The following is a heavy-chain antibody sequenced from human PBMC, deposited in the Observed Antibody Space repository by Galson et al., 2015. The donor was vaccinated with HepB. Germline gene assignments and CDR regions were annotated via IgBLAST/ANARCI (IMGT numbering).Heavy chain of an antibody. CDR1: GFTFSSYA. V-gene: IGHV3-23*01. Sequence: SLRLSCAASGFTFSSYAMSWVRQAPGKGLEWVSAISGSGGSTYYADSVKGRFTISRDNSKNTLYLQMNSLRAEDTAVYYCAKAQRWFGEMDNYYYGMDVWGQGTTVTVSS. CDR3: AKAQRWFGEMDNYYYGMDV. D-gene: IGHD3-10*01. J-gene: IGHJ6*02. CDR2: ISGSGGST.